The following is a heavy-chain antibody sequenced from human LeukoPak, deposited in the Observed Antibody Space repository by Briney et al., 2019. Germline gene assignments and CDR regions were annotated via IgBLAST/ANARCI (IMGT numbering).Heavy chain of an antibody. CDR3: AKDLGHGPFDY. Sequence: GGSLRLSCAASGFTFSSYGMYWVRQAPGKGLEWVAVISYDGSNKYYADSVKGRFTISRDNSKNTLYLQMNSLRAEDTAVYYCAKDLGHGPFDYWGQGTLVTVSS. CDR1: GFTFSSYG. V-gene: IGHV3-30*18. D-gene: IGHD3-16*01. J-gene: IGHJ4*02. CDR2: ISYDGSNK.